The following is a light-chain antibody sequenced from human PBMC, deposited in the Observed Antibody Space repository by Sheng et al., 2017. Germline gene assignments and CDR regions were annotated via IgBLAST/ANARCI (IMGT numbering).Light chain of an antibody. CDR1: SGSIASNY. J-gene: IGLJ2*01. CDR3: QSYDSSDLV. Sequence: NFMLTQPHSVSESPGKTVIISCTRSSGSIASNYVQWYQHRPGSSPTSVIYEDNQRPSGVPDRFSGSIDTSSNSASLTISGLKPEDEADYYCQSYDSSDLVFGGGTKVTVL. V-gene: IGLV6-57*01. CDR2: EDN.